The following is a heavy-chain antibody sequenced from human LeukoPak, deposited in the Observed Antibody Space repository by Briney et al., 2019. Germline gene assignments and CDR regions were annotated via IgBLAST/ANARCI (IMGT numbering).Heavy chain of an antibody. V-gene: IGHV4-59*01. CDR3: ATWRYCSGGSCYGNYYMDV. Sequence: SETLSLTCTVSAGSISNYYWSWIRQPPGKGLEWIGYIYYSGSTNYNPSLKRRVTISIDTSKNQFSLKLSSVTAVDTAVYYCATWRYCSGGSCYGNYYMDVWGKGTTVTVSS. D-gene: IGHD2-15*01. CDR2: IYYSGST. J-gene: IGHJ6*03. CDR1: AGSISNYY.